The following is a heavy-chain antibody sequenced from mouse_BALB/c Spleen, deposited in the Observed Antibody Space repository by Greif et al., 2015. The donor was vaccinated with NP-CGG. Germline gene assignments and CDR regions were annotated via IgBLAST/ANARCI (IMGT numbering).Heavy chain of an antibody. J-gene: IGHJ4*01. V-gene: IGHV14-1*02. CDR1: GFNIKDYY. Sequence: EVQLQQSGAELARPGALVKLSCKASGFNIKDYYVHWVKQRPEQGLEWIGWIDPENGNTIYDPKFQGKASVTADTSSNTAYLQLSSLTSEDTAVYYCARRGDDLPMDYWGQGTSVTVSS. CDR3: ARRGDDLPMDY. CDR2: IDPENGNT.